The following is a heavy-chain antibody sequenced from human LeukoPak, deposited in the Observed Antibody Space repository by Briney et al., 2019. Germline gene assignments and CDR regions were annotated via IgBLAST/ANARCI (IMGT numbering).Heavy chain of an antibody. J-gene: IGHJ3*02. V-gene: IGHV3-49*03. CDR1: GFTFGDYA. CDR2: IRSKAYGGTT. CDR3: TRTRITIFGVVTPDAFDI. Sequence: GRSLRLSCTASGFTFGDYAMSWFRQAPGKGLEWVGFIRSKAYGGTTEYAASVKGRFTISRDDSESIAYLQMNSLKTEDTAVYYCTRTRITIFGVVTPDAFDIWGQGTMVTVSS. D-gene: IGHD3-3*01.